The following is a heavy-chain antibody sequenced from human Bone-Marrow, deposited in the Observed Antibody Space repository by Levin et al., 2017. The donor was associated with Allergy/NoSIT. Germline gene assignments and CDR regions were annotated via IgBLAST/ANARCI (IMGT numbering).Heavy chain of an antibody. CDR1: GFTFSSYD. CDR3: ARGHSGYCTNGVCFGFDY. D-gene: IGHD2-8*01. V-gene: IGHV3-13*01. J-gene: IGHJ4*02. CDR2: IGTAGDT. Sequence: GGSLRLSCAASGFTFSSYDMHWVRQATGKGLEWVSAIGTAGDTYYPGSVKGRFTISRENAKNSLYLQMNSLRAGDTAVYYCARGHSGYCTNGVCFGFDYWGQGTLVTVSS.